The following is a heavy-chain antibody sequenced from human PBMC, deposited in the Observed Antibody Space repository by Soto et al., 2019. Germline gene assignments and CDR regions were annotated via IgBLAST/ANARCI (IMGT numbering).Heavy chain of an antibody. Sequence: GASGEGSCKASGYTFSGYNMHWVRQAPGQGLEWMGWINPNSGGTNFARKFQGRVTMTRDTSIGTAYMELTNLTSDDTAVYFCARDLLWSAQKPIDFWGQGTLVTVSS. CDR1: GYTFSGYN. J-gene: IGHJ4*02. D-gene: IGHD2-21*01. V-gene: IGHV1-2*02. CDR3: ARDLLWSAQKPIDF. CDR2: INPNSGGT.